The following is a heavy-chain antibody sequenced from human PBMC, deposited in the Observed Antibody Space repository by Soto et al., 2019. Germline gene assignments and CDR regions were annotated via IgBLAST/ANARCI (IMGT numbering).Heavy chain of an antibody. CDR3: ARDLGYCSGGSCPPNGFDY. CDR2: ISACSGNT. J-gene: IGHJ4*02. D-gene: IGHD2-15*01. Sequence: GASVKVSCKASGYTFTSYGISWVRQAPGQGLEWMGIISACSGNTSYAQKFQGRVTMTRDTSTSTVYMELSSLRSEDTAVYYCARDLGYCSGGSCPPNGFDYWGQGTLVTVSS. V-gene: IGHV1-18*01. CDR1: GYTFTSYG.